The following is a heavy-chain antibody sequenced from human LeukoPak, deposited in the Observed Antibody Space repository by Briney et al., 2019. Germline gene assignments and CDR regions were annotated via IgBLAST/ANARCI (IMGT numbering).Heavy chain of an antibody. Sequence: SETLSLTCTVSGGSISSYYWSWIRRPPGKGLEWIGYIYYSGSTNYNPSLKSRVTISVDTSKNQFSLKLSSVTAADTAVYYCARDYYDSSGFHRTFDIWGQGTMVTVSS. V-gene: IGHV4-59*01. CDR3: ARDYYDSSGFHRTFDI. CDR2: IYYSGST. D-gene: IGHD3-22*01. J-gene: IGHJ3*02. CDR1: GGSISSYY.